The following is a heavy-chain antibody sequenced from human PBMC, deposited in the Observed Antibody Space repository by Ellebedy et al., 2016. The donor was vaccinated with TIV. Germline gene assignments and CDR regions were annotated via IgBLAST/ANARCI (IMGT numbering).Heavy chain of an antibody. CDR1: GYTFTNYY. CDR3: ARDLSSLYGLDV. V-gene: IGHV1-46*01. D-gene: IGHD2-2*01. J-gene: IGHJ6*02. Sequence: AASVKVSCKASGYTFTNYYMHWVRQAPGQGLEWMGIINPSGGSTSYAQKFQGRVTMTSATSTSTVYLELSSLRSEDTAVYYCARDLSSLYGLDVWGQGTTVTVSS. CDR2: INPSGGST.